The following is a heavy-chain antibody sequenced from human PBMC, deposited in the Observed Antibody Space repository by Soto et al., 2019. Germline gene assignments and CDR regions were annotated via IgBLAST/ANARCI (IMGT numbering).Heavy chain of an antibody. CDR3: ARAFLRHVLRFLEWSPGPVGYGMDV. CDR1: GYTSTGYY. Sequence: ASVKVSCKASGYTSTGYYMHWVRQAPGQGLEWMGWINPNSGGTNYAQKFQGRVTMTRDTSISTAYMELSRLRSDDTAVYYCARAFLRHVLRFLEWSPGPVGYGMDVWGQGTTVTVSS. D-gene: IGHD3-3*01. J-gene: IGHJ6*02. CDR2: INPNSGGT. V-gene: IGHV1-2*02.